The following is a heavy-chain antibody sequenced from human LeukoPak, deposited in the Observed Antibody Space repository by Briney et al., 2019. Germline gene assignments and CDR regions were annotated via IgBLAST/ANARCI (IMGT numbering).Heavy chain of an antibody. CDR1: GFTVISDN. D-gene: IGHD6-13*01. J-gene: IGHJ6*01. V-gene: IGHV3-23*01. CDR3: ARTIAQYSNSWLYFYYGLDV. Sequence: GGSLRLSCAASGFTVISDNMSWVRQAPGKGLEWVSSISGGSEDTYYADSVKGRFTISRDNSKSTLYLQMNSLRAEDTAVYYCARTIAQYSNSWLYFYYGLDVWGRGTTVTVSS. CDR2: ISGGSEDT.